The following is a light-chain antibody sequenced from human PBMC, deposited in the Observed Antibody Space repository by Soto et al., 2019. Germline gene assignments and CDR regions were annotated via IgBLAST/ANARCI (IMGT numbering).Light chain of an antibody. J-gene: IGKJ1*01. CDR3: QQYYNTPWT. CDR2: WAS. CDR1: QSVLYSSNNKNY. V-gene: IGKV4-1*01. Sequence: DIVMTQSPDSLAVSLGERATINCKSSQSVLYSSNNKNYLTWYQQKPGQPPKLLIYWASTRESGVPDRFSGSGSGTDFNLTISSLQAEDVAVYYCQQYYNTPWTFGQGTKVEIK.